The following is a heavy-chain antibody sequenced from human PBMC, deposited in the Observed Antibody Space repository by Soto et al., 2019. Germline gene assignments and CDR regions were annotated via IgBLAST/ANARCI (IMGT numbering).Heavy chain of an antibody. V-gene: IGHV4-31*03. J-gene: IGHJ4*02. CDR3: AREGSYYDYVWGSYRYLPDY. D-gene: IGHD3-16*02. CDR2: IYYSGST. Sequence: PSETLSLTCTVSGGSISSGGYYWSWIRQHPGKGLEWIGYIYYSGSTYYNPSLKSRVTISVDTSKNQFSLKLSSVTAADTAVYYCAREGSYYDYVWGSYRYLPDYWGQGTLVTVSS. CDR1: GGSISSGGYY.